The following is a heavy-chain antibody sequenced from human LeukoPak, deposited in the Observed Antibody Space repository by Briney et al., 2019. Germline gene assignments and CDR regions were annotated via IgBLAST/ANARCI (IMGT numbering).Heavy chain of an antibody. CDR2: ISGSGGST. D-gene: IGHD3-10*01. Sequence: GGSLRLSCAASGFTFSSYGMSWVRQAPGKGLEWVSAISGSGGSTYYADSVKGRFTISRDNSKNTLYLQMNSLRAEDTAVYYCAKDRIWFGELSSWSFDYWGQGTLVTVSS. V-gene: IGHV3-23*01. CDR3: AKDRIWFGELSSWSFDY. CDR1: GFTFSSYG. J-gene: IGHJ4*02.